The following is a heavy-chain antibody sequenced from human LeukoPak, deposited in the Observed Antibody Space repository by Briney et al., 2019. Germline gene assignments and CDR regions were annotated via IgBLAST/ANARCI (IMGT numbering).Heavy chain of an antibody. V-gene: IGHV3-23*01. CDR1: GFTFSSYA. D-gene: IGHD6-13*01. J-gene: IGHJ4*02. CDR2: IIGSGSST. Sequence: GGSLRLSCAASGFTFSSYAMSWVRQAPGKGLEWVSAIIGSGSSTYYADSVKGRFTISRDNPKNTLFLQMNSLRAEDTAVYYCAKDRAQQLVLDFWGQGTLVTVSS. CDR3: AKDRAQQLVLDF.